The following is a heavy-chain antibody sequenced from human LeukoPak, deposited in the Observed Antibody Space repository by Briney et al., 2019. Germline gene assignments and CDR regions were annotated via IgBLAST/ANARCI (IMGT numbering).Heavy chain of an antibody. CDR3: VKDKGPLGDRAFDI. D-gene: IGHD4-17*01. CDR2: ITGDGGST. Sequence: PRGSLRLSCAASGFTFDDYAMHWVRQAPGKGLEWVSLITGDGGSTYYADSVKGRFTISRDNSKNSLYLQMNSLRTEDTALYYCVKDKGPLGDRAFDIWGQGTMVTVSS. J-gene: IGHJ3*02. V-gene: IGHV3-43*02. CDR1: GFTFDDYA.